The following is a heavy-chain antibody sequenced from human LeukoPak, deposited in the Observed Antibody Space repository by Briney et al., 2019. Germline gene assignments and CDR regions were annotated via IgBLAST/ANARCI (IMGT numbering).Heavy chain of an antibody. J-gene: IGHJ5*02. V-gene: IGHV4-61*01. CDR2: ISYSGGA. Sequence: SETLSLTCTVSGGSVSSGLNKWSWIRQPPGKGLEWIGDISYSGGASYNPSLMSRVTISVDWSTNQFSLTLGSVNAADTAVYYCAKETECSGGTCYSYGWFDPWGQGTQVIVSS. CDR3: AKETECSGGTCYSYGWFDP. CDR1: GGSVSSGLNK. D-gene: IGHD2-15*01.